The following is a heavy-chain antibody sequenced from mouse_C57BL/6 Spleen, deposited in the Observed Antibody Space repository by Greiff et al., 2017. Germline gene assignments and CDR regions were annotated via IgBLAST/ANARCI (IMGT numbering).Heavy chain of an antibody. Sequence: VQLQQSGPGLVKPSQSLSLTCSVTGYSITSGYYWNWIRQFPGNKLEWMGYISYDGSNNYNPSLKNRISITRDTSKNQFFLKLNSVTTEDTATYYCARADYDWVDYWGQGTTLTVSS. J-gene: IGHJ2*01. CDR2: ISYDGSN. V-gene: IGHV3-6*01. CDR3: ARADYDWVDY. CDR1: GYSITSGYY. D-gene: IGHD2-4*01.